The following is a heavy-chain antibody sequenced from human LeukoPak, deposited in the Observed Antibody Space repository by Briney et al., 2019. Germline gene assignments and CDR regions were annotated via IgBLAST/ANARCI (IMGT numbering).Heavy chain of an antibody. CDR2: IGTAGNT. V-gene: IGHV3-13*04. Sequence: PGGSLRLSCAASEFTFRNYDMHWVRQATGTGLEWVSVIGTAGNTYYADSVKGRFTISRENGKNSLHLQMNSLRAEDTAVYYCAKSPGMTSTGHFDHWGQGTLVTVSS. J-gene: IGHJ4*02. D-gene: IGHD1-20*01. CDR3: AKSPGMTSTGHFDH. CDR1: EFTFRNYD.